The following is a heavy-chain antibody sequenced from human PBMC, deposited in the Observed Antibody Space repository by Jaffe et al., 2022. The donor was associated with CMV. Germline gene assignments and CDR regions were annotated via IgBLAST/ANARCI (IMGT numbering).Heavy chain of an antibody. J-gene: IGHJ6*02. CDR2: IWYDGSNK. CDR1: GFTFSSYG. CDR3: ARDPSYDFWSGYFGIYYGMDV. Sequence: QVQLVESGGGVVQPGRSLRLSCAASGFTFSSYGMHWVRQAPGKGLEWVAVIWYDGSNKYYADSVKGRFTISRDNSKNTLYLQMNSLRAEDTAVYYCARDPSYDFWSGYFGIYYGMDVWGQGTTVTVSS. V-gene: IGHV3-33*01. D-gene: IGHD3-3*01.